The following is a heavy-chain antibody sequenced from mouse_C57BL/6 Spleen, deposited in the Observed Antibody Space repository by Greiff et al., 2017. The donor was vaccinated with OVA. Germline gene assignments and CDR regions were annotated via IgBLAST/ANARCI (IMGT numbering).Heavy chain of an antibody. CDR3: ARVKFDYMDY. V-gene: IGHV5-16*01. Sequence: EVHLVESGAGLVQPGTSVKLSCTASGYTFSDYYMAWVRQGPGKGLEWVGNINPDGSSTYYQDNFKGNFIMTGDKANSTVYMQISSLKSEDTAAYFCARVKFDYMDYWGQGTTLTVSS. J-gene: IGHJ2*01. CDR1: GYTFSDYY. CDR2: INPDGSST.